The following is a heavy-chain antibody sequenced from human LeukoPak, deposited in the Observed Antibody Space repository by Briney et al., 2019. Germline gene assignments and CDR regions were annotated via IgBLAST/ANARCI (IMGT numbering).Heavy chain of an antibody. CDR3: ARGLITVTTSDAFDI. Sequence: SETLSLTCTVSGGSISSYYWSWIRQPAGKGLERIGRIYTSGSTNYNPSLKSRVTMSVDTSKNQFSLKLSSVTAADTAVYYCARGLITVTTSDAFDIWGQGTMVTVSS. CDR2: IYTSGST. V-gene: IGHV4-4*07. J-gene: IGHJ3*02. CDR1: GGSISSYY. D-gene: IGHD4-17*01.